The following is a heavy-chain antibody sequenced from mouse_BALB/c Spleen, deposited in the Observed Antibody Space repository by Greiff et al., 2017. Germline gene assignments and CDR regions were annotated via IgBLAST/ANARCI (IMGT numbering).Heavy chain of an antibody. CDR1: GFSLTGYG. CDR3: ARDLGYGNYAMDY. CDR2: IWGDGST. D-gene: IGHD1-1*02. V-gene: IGHV2-6-7*01. Sequence: VQGVESGPGLVAPSQSLSITCTVSGFSLTGYGVNWVRQPPGKGLEWLGMIWGDGSTDYNSALKSRLSISKDNSKSQVFLKMNSLQTDDTARYYCARDLGYGNYAMDYWGQGTSVTVSS. J-gene: IGHJ4*01.